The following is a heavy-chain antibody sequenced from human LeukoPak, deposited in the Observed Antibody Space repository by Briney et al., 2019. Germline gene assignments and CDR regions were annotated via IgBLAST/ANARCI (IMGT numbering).Heavy chain of an antibody. CDR1: GGSISSSSYY. D-gene: IGHD3-3*01. J-gene: IGHJ5*02. CDR2: IYYSGST. V-gene: IGHV4-39*01. CDR3: ARVLRFLEWSENWFGP. Sequence: SETLSLTCTVSGGSISSSSYYWGWIRQPPGKGLEWIGSIYYSGSTYYNPSLKSRVTISVDTSKNQFSLKLSSVTAADTAVYYCARVLRFLEWSENWFGPWGQGTLVTVSS.